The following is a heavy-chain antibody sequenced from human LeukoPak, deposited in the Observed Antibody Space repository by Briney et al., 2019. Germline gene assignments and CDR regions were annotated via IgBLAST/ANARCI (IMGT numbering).Heavy chain of an antibody. J-gene: IGHJ4*02. D-gene: IGHD4-11*01. Sequence: GGSLRLSCAASGFTFSSYGMNWVRQAPGKGLEWVSSISSSSSYIYYADSVKGRFTISRDNAKNSLYLQMNSLGAEDTAVYYCARDRDYDYSNYGGRYFDYWGQGTLVTVSS. CDR2: ISSSSSYI. V-gene: IGHV3-21*01. CDR1: GFTFSSYG. CDR3: ARDRDYDYSNYGGRYFDY.